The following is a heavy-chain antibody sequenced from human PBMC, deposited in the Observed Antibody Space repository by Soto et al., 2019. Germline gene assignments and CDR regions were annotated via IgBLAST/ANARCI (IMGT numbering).Heavy chain of an antibody. CDR2: IIPIFGTA. V-gene: IGHV1-69*06. D-gene: IGHD2-2*02. CDR1: GGTFSSYA. CDR3: ARDRRYCSSTSCYTLDY. Sequence: QVQLVQSGAEVKKPGSSVKVSCKAYGGTFSSYAISWVRQAPGQGLEWMGGIIPIFGTANYAQKFQGRVTITADKSTSTAYMELSSLRSEDTAVYYCARDRRYCSSTSCYTLDYWGQGTLVTVSS. J-gene: IGHJ4*02.